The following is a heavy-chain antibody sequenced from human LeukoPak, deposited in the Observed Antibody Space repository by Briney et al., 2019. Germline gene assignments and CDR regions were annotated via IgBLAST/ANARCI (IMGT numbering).Heavy chain of an antibody. D-gene: IGHD6-13*01. J-gene: IGHJ4*02. Sequence: ASVKVSCKASGYTFTASYLHWVRQAPGQGLEWMGLINPNGGSTSYAQKFQGRVTMTRDTSTSTVYMELSSVRSEDTAVYYCARIISASATWDCWGQGTLVTVSS. CDR3: ARIISASATWDC. V-gene: IGHV1-46*01. CDR1: GYTFTASY. CDR2: INPNGGST.